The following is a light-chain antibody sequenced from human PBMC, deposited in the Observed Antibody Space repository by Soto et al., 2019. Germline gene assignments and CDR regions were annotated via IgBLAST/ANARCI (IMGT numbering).Light chain of an antibody. J-gene: IGKJ3*01. CDR3: QEFHNWPLLT. CDR1: QSITSN. V-gene: IGKV3-15*01. CDR2: GAS. Sequence: EILMTQSPATLSVSPGERATLSCRASQSITSNLAWYQQKPGQAPRLLIYGASTRATGVPARFSGSGSGTEFTLTISSLQSEDLAIYYCQEFHNWPLLTFGPGTKVEIK.